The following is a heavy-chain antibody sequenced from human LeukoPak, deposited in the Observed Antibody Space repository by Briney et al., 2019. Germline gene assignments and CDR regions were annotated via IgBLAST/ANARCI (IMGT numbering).Heavy chain of an antibody. CDR3: ARRDDSSGYHKIFDY. J-gene: IGHJ4*02. D-gene: IGHD3-22*01. CDR1: GYSISSGYY. Sequence: SETLSLTCTVSGYSISSGYYWGWIRQPPGKGLEWIGSIYHSGSTYYNPSLKSRVTISVDTSKNQFSLKLSSVTAADTAVYYCARRDDSSGYHKIFDYWGPGALVTVSS. V-gene: IGHV4-38-2*02. CDR2: IYHSGST.